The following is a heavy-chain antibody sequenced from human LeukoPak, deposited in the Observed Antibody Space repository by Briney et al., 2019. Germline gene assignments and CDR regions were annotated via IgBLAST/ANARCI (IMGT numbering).Heavy chain of an antibody. CDR2: ISSSSSTI. CDR1: GGSFSVYS. V-gene: IGHV3-48*01. J-gene: IGHJ4*02. Sequence: PSETLSLTCAVYGGSFSVYSWSWIRQAPGKGLEWVSYISSSSSTIYYADSVKGRFTISRDNAKNSLYLQMNSLRAEDTAVYYCARGIGPLPDYWGQGTLVTVSS. CDR3: ARGIGPLPDY.